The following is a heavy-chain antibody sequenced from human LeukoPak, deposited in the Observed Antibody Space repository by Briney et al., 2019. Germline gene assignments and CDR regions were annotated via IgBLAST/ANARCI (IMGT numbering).Heavy chain of an antibody. CDR3: ARAPTITTVFDS. Sequence: GGSLRLSCAASGFTFSSYAMSWVRQAPGKGLEWVSIIYSGGDTFYADSVKGRFTISRDNSKNILYLQMNSLRAEDTAVYYCARAPTITTVFDSWGQGTLVTVSS. J-gene: IGHJ4*02. V-gene: IGHV3-23*01. D-gene: IGHD4-11*01. CDR1: GFTFSSYA. CDR2: IYSGGDT.